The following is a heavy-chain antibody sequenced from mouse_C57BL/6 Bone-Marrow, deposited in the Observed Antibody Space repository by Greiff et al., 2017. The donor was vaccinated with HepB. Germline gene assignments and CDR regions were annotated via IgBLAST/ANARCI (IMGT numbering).Heavy chain of an antibody. V-gene: IGHV2-2*01. CDR2: IWSGGST. Sequence: VQLVESGPGLVQPSQSLSITCTVSGFSLTSYGVHWVRQSPGKGLEWLGVIWSGGSTDYNAAFISRLSISKDNSKSQVFFKMNSLQADDTAIYYCARIPDGYFSYAMDYWGQGTSVTVSS. CDR1: GFSLTSYG. D-gene: IGHD2-3*01. J-gene: IGHJ4*01. CDR3: ARIPDGYFSYAMDY.